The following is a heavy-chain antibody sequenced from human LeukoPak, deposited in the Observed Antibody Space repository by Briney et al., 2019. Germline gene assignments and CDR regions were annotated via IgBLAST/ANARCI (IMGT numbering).Heavy chain of an antibody. D-gene: IGHD6-6*01. J-gene: IGHJ4*02. V-gene: IGHV4-59*08. Sequence: PETLSLTCSVSGGSVSSYYWSWIRQPPGKGLEWIGYVYYTGSTNYNPSLKSRVTMFEDKSKNQFSLRLYSVTVADTAVYYCARHSAYSSSSYFDYWGQGSLVTVSS. CDR2: VYYTGST. CDR1: GGSVSSYY. CDR3: ARHSAYSSSSYFDY.